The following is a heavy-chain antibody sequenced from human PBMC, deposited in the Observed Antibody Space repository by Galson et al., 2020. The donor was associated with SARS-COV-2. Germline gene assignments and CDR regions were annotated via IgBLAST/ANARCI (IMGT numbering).Heavy chain of an antibody. Sequence: GESLKISCKASAYTFTDYYMHWVRQAPGQGLEWMGWINPNSGGTNYAQKFQGRVTMTRDTSITTGYMELSTVTSDDTAVYFCARGGLYFGDLFFGTTYPKSTDAFDIWGQGTTVTVSP. D-gene: IGHD3-10*01. CDR1: AYTFTDYY. J-gene: IGHJ3*02. CDR3: ARGGLYFGDLFFGTTYPKSTDAFDI. V-gene: IGHV1-2*02. CDR2: INPNSGGT.